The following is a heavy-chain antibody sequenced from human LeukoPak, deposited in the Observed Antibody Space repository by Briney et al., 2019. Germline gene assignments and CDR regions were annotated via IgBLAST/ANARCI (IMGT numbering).Heavy chain of an antibody. Sequence: NLGGSLRLSCAASGFTFSSYSINWVRQAPGKGLEWVSSISSGSSYIYYADSVKGRFTISRDNAKNSLYLQMNSLRAEDTALYYCARLGYDSSGYLHYFDYWGQGTLVTVSS. J-gene: IGHJ4*02. CDR2: ISSGSSYI. CDR3: ARLGYDSSGYLHYFDY. CDR1: GFTFSSYS. V-gene: IGHV3-21*04. D-gene: IGHD3-22*01.